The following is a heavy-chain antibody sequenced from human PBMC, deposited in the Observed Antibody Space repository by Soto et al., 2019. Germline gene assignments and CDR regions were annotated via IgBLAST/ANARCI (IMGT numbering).Heavy chain of an antibody. D-gene: IGHD2-15*01. J-gene: IGHJ4*02. Sequence: ASVKLSCKDSGETLTEISMHWVRQAPGKGLEWMGGFDPEDGETIYAQKFQGRVTMTEDTSTDTAYMELSSLRSEDTAVYYCATDPYCSGGSCYSSPLDYWGQGTLVTVSS. V-gene: IGHV1-24*01. CDR3: ATDPYCSGGSCYSSPLDY. CDR1: GETLTEIS. CDR2: FDPEDGET.